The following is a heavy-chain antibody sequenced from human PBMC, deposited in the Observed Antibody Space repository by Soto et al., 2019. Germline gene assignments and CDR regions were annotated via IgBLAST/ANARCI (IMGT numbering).Heavy chain of an antibody. Sequence: EVQLVESGGGLVQPGGSLRLSCAASGFTVSSNYMSWVRQAPGKGLEWVSVIYSGGSTFYADSVKGRFTISRDNSKNTVYLQMNSLRASDAGVYYCAREIGRGAAQTNYMYVWGKGTTVTVS. CDR1: GFTVSSNY. V-gene: IGHV3-66*01. CDR3: AREIGRGAAQTNYMYV. J-gene: IGHJ6*03. CDR2: IYSGGST. D-gene: IGHD6-6*01.